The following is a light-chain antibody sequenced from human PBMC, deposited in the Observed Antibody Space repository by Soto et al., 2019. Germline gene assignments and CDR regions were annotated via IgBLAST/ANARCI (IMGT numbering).Light chain of an antibody. V-gene: IGKV3-20*01. J-gene: IGKJ1*01. CDR3: QQYHDTGT. CDR2: GAS. CDR1: QSISSTF. Sequence: EIVLTQSPGTLSLSPGERATLSCRASQSISSTFLAWYQQKPGQAPRLLISGASSRATGILDRFSGSGSGTEFTLTISRLEPEEFAVYYCQQYHDTGTFGQGTKV.